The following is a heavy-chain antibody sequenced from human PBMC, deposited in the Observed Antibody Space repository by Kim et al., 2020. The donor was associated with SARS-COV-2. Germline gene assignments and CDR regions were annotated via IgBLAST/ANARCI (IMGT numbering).Heavy chain of an antibody. J-gene: IGHJ4*02. CDR2: IYYSGST. CDR1: GGSISSYY. V-gene: IGHV4-59*08. CDR3: ARNGAGIAVAVDY. Sequence: SETLSLTCTVSGGSISSYYWSWIRQPPGKGLEWIGYIYYSGSTNYNPSLKSRVTISVDTSKNQFSLKLSSVTAADTAVYYCARNGAGIAVAVDYWGQGTLVTVSS. D-gene: IGHD6-19*01.